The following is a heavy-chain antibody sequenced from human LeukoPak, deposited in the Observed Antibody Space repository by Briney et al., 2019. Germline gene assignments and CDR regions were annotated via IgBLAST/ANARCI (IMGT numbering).Heavy chain of an antibody. D-gene: IGHD5-18*01. Sequence: PGGSLRLSCVASGFNFITSNMNWVRQAPGKGLEWVSYISDSSKTIYYADSVKGRFTISRDNSKNTLYLQMNSLRAEDTAVYYCALSRGYSSGGAFDIWGQGTMVTVSS. V-gene: IGHV3-48*01. CDR1: GFNFITSN. CDR2: ISDSSKTI. J-gene: IGHJ3*02. CDR3: ALSRGYSSGGAFDI.